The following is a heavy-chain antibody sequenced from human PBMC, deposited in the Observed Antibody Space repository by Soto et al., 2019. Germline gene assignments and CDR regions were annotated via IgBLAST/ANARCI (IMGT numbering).Heavy chain of an antibody. CDR2: INHLGSI. CDR3: ARGGISHWAYFYYMDV. CDR1: GGSLSDYV. Sequence: PSETLSLTCVVSGGSLSDYVWSWIRKPPGMALEWIGEINHLGSINYNPSLKSRVTMSVDTSKNQFSLTLNSVTAADTATYYCARGGISHWAYFYYMDVWDRGTTVTVSS. D-gene: IGHD2-21*01. V-gene: IGHV4-34*01. J-gene: IGHJ6*03.